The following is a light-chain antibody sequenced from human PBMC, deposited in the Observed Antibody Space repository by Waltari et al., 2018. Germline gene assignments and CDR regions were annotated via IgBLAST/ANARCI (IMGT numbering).Light chain of an antibody. CDR2: QDN. CDR1: KLVERC. J-gene: IGLJ1*01. V-gene: IGLV3-1*01. Sequence: SYELTQPPSGSVSPGQTATTTCPGDKLVERCVCWYQQTPGQSPEVVIYQDNKRPSGTPGRFFGSSSGNTATLTITGTQATDEADYYCQAWDSTAGVFGTGTKVIVL. CDR3: QAWDSTAGV.